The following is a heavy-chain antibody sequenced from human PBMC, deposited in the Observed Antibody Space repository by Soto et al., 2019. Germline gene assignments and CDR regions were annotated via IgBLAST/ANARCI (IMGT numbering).Heavy chain of an antibody. CDR3: TRDASRDSSARGWFDP. D-gene: IGHD6-13*01. V-gene: IGHV3-21*01. CDR2: ISSNSAYI. Sequence: GGSLRLSCAASGFTFRSFTMNWVRQARGKGLEWASTISSNSAYIYYTDALRGRFTISRDNAKNSLHLQMNSLRAEDTAVYYCTRDASRDSSARGWFDPWGPGTLVTVSS. J-gene: IGHJ5*02. CDR1: GFTFRSFT.